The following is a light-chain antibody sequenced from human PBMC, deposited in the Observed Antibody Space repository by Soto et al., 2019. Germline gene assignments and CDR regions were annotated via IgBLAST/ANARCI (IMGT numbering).Light chain of an antibody. Sequence: ENVLTQSPGTLSVSPGERATLSCRASQSIRSNFLAWYQHKPGQAPRLLLYGASNRATGIPDRFSASGSGTDFTLTISRLETEDVGVYYCQQYGTSLWTFGQGTKVDIK. J-gene: IGKJ1*01. CDR2: GAS. V-gene: IGKV3-20*01. CDR1: QSIRSNF. CDR3: QQYGTSLWT.